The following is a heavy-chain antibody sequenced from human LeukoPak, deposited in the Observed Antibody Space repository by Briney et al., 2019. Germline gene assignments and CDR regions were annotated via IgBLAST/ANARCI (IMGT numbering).Heavy chain of an antibody. J-gene: IGHJ4*02. V-gene: IGHV3-30*04. CDR2: VSYDGRNK. D-gene: IGHD3-10*01. CDR1: GFTLSSYA. CDR3: ARGEGLGMVRGKYFDY. Sequence: GRSLRLSCVASGFTLSSYAIHWVRQAPCKGLEWVAVVSYDGRNKYNADSVLGRFTISRDNSKHTLYLQMNSMRPEDTAVYYCARGEGLGMVRGKYFDYWGQGTLVAVSS.